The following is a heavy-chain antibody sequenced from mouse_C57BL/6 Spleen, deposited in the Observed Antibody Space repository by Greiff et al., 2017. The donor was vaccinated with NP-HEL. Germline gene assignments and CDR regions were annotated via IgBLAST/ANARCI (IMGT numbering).Heavy chain of an antibody. D-gene: IGHD3-2*02. J-gene: IGHJ4*01. V-gene: IGHV2-2*01. CDR3: ARHSSGYYAMDY. CDR1: GFSLTSYG. CDR2: IWSGGST. Sequence: QVQLQQSGPGLVQPSQSLSITCTVSGFSLTSYGVHWVRQSPGKGLEWLGVIWSGGSTDYNAAFISRLSISKDNSKSQVFFKMNSLQADDTAIYYCARHSSGYYAMDYWGQGTSVTVSS.